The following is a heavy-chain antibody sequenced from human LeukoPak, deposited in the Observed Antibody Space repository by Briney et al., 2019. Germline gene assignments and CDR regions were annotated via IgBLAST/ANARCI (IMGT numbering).Heavy chain of an antibody. D-gene: IGHD3-10*01. V-gene: IGHV3-9*01. J-gene: IGHJ4*02. Sequence: GRSLRLSCGACGITFDDCAMHGLRRAPGKGGEGVATISWNSDTIVCADSVRARFPISREDAQNSLTLQVNSLSGDDGALYYCVKDLFKYNGSPPGYWGQGNLVTVSS. CDR2: ISWNSDTI. CDR3: VKDLFKYNGSPPGY. CDR1: GITFDDCA.